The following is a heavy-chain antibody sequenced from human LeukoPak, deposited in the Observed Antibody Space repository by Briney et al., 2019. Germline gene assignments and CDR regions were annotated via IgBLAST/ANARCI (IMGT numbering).Heavy chain of an antibody. D-gene: IGHD1-26*01. J-gene: IGHJ4*02. CDR2: IYSGGST. CDR3: ARELPPYYFDY. CDR1: GFTVSSNY. V-gene: IGHV3-53*01. Sequence: GGSLRLSCAASGFTVSSNYMSWVRQAPGKGLEWVSVIYSGGSTYYADSVKGRFTISRDNSKNTLYLQMNSLRAEDTAVYYCARELPPYYFDYWGQGTLVTVSS.